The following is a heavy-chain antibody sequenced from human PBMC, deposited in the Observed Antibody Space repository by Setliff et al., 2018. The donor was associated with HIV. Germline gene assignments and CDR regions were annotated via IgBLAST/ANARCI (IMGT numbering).Heavy chain of an antibody. CDR2: IYTSGST. J-gene: IGHJ4*02. CDR3: ARPGTRWSFDY. D-gene: IGHD3-3*01. V-gene: IGHV4-4*07. Sequence: PSETLSLTCAVSGYSISSGYYWGWIRQPAGKGLEWIGRIYTSGSTNYNPSLKSRVTTSVDTSKNQFSLKVRSVTAEDTAVYYCARPGTRWSFDYWGQGILVTVSS. CDR1: GYSISSGYY.